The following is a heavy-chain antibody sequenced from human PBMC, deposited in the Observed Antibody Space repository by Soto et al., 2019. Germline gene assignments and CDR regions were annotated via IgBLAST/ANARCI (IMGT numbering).Heavy chain of an antibody. CDR2: ISGSGGST. CDR3: AKDRADEQYYYYYMDV. Sequence: VGSLRLSCAASGFTFSDYAMTWVRQAPGKGLEWVSVISGSGGSTYYPDPVKGRFTISRDTSKNTLYLQMNSLRAEDTAVYYCAKDRADEQYYYYYMDVWGKGTTVTVS. V-gene: IGHV3-23*01. CDR1: GFTFSDYA. J-gene: IGHJ6*03. D-gene: IGHD6-19*01.